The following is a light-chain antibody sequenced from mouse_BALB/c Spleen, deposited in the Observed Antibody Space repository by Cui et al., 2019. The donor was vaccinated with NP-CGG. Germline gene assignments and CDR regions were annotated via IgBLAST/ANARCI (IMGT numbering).Light chain of an antibody. J-gene: IGLJ1*01. Sequence: QAVVTQESALTKSPGETVTLTCRSSTGAVTTSNYANWVQEKPDHLFTGLIGGTNNRVPGVPARFSGSLFGDKAALTITGAQTEDEAIYFCALWYSNHWVFGGGTKLTVL. V-gene: IGLV1*01. CDR2: GTN. CDR3: ALWYSNHWV. CDR1: TGAVTTSNY.